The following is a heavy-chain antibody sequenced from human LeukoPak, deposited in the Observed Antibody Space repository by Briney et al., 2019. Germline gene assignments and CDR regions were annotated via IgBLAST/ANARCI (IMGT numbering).Heavy chain of an antibody. CDR3: ARGQQDIWSGHKYYFDY. Sequence: PSETLSLTCAVYGGSFSGYYCSWIRQPPGKGLEWIGEINHSGSTNYNPSLKSRVTISVDTSKNQFSLKLSSVTAADTAVYRCARGQQDIWSGHKYYFDYWCQGTLVTVS. CDR1: GGSFSGYY. V-gene: IGHV4-34*01. J-gene: IGHJ4*02. D-gene: IGHD3-3*01. CDR2: INHSGST.